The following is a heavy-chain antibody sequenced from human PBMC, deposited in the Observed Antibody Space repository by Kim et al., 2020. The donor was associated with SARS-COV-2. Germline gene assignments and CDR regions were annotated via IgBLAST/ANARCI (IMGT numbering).Heavy chain of an antibody. CDR1: GFTFSAST. V-gene: IGHV3-73*01. Sequence: GGSLRLSCAASGFTFSASTMHWVRQAPGKGLEWVARIRSKRTSTANEDTVTGKFTISVSKADSKKNPYLHIKRLKTTATSVYYTASYTACTFSHW. D-gene: IGHD5-18*01. CDR2: IRSKRTSTAN. J-gene: IGHJ1*01. CDR3: ASYTACTFSH.